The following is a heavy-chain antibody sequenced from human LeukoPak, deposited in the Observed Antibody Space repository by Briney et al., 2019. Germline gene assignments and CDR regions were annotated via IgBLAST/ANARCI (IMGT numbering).Heavy chain of an antibody. CDR3: ARPPRRPYGMDV. Sequence: SETLSLTCTVSGGSMRSYYWSWIRQPPGRGLEWIGFIYYSGSTNYNPSLKSRVTIAVDTSKNQFSLKLSSVTAADTAVYYCARPPRRPYGMDVWGQGTTVTVSS. CDR1: GGSMRSYY. J-gene: IGHJ6*02. CDR2: IYYSGST. V-gene: IGHV4-59*12.